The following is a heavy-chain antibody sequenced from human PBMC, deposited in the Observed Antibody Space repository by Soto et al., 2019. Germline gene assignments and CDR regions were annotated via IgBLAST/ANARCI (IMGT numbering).Heavy chain of an antibody. J-gene: IGHJ4*02. CDR1: GGSISSGGYS. D-gene: IGHD5-12*01. V-gene: IGHV4-30-2*01. CDR2: IYHSGST. CDR3: AAGGGLPRYY. Sequence: QLQLQESGSGLVKPSQTLSLTCAVSGGSISSGGYSWSWIRQPPGKGLEWVGYIYHSGSTYYNPSLKGRVTISLDRSKNQFSLKLSSVTAADTAVYYCAAGGGLPRYYWGQGTLVTVSS.